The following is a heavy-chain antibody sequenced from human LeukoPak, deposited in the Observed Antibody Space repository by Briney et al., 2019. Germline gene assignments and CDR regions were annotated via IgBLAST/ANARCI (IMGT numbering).Heavy chain of an antibody. D-gene: IGHD6-6*01. V-gene: IGHV4-39*07. CDR3: ASGRIAARLRGGVFWYYFDY. Sequence: PSETLSLTCTVSGGSISSSSYYWGWIRQPPGKGLEWIGSIYYSGSTYYNPSLKSRVTISVDTSKNQFSLKLSSVTAADTAVYYCASGRIAARLRGGVFWYYFDYWGQGTLVTVSS. CDR1: GGSISSSSYY. CDR2: IYYSGST. J-gene: IGHJ4*02.